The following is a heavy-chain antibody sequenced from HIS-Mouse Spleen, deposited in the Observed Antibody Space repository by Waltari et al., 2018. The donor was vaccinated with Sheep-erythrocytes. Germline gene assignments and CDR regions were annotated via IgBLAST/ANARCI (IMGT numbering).Heavy chain of an antibody. D-gene: IGHD6-6*01. CDR1: GFTFSSYS. Sequence: EVQLVESGGGLVKPGGSLRLSCAASGFTFSSYSMNWVRQAPGRGLGWVSAISSSSIYIYYADSVKGRFTISRDNAKNSLYLQMNSLRAEDTAVYYCARDSTSDAFDIWGQGTMVTVSS. J-gene: IGHJ3*02. CDR2: ISSSSIYI. CDR3: ARDSTSDAFDI. V-gene: IGHV3-21*01.